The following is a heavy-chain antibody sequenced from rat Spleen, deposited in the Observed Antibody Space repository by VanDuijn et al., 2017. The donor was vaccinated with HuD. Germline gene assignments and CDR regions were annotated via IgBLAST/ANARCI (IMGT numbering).Heavy chain of an antibody. J-gene: IGHJ2*01. CDR2: ISYDGSST. V-gene: IGHV5-7*01. Sequence: EVQLVESGGGLVQPGRSLKLSCAASGFTFSDYNMAWVRQAPKKGLEWVATISYDGSSTYYRDSVKGRFTVSRDNAKSTLYLQMDSLRSEDTATYYCARRHYGYTDYFDYWGQGVKVTVSS. CDR1: GFTFSDYN. CDR3: ARRHYGYTDYFDY. D-gene: IGHD1-9*01.